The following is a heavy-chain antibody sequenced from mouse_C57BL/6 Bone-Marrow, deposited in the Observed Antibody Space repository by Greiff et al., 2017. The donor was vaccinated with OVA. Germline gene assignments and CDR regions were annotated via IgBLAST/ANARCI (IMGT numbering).Heavy chain of an antibody. CDR1: GFNITDYY. V-gene: IGHV14-2*01. CDR3: ARGLRPFAY. Sequence: EVQLQQSGAELVKPGASVKLSCTASGFNITDYYMHWVKQRTEQGLEWIGRIDPADGETKYAPKFQGKATITADTSSNTAYLQLSSLTSEDPAVYYCARGLRPFAYWGQGTLVTVSA. J-gene: IGHJ3*01. CDR2: IDPADGET. D-gene: IGHD2-2*01.